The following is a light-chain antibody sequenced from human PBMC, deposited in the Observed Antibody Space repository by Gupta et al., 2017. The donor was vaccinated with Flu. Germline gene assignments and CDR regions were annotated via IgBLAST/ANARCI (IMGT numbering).Light chain of an antibody. CDR2: DAS. J-gene: IGKJ5*01. CDR1: QSVSFY. V-gene: IGKV3-11*01. CDR3: QQHSNWPPIT. Sequence: ATLSLSPGERATLSCRASQSVSFYLAWYQQKPGQAPRLLIYDASNRATGIPARFSGSGSGTDFNLTISSLEPEYFAMYYCQQHSNWPPITFGQGTRLEIK.